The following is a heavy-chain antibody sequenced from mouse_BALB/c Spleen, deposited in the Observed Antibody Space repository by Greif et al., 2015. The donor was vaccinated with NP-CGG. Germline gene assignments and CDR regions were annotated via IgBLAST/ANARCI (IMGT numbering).Heavy chain of an antibody. J-gene: IGHJ4*01. Sequence: VKLVESGPGLVQPSQSLSITCTVSGFSLTSYGVHWVRQSPGKGLEWLGVIWRGGSTDYNAAFISRLSISKDNSKSQVFFKMNSLQANDTAIYYCASPYDYYAMDYWGQGTSVTVSS. CDR1: GFSLTSYG. CDR2: IWRGGST. V-gene: IGHV2-2*02. CDR3: ASPYDYYAMDY.